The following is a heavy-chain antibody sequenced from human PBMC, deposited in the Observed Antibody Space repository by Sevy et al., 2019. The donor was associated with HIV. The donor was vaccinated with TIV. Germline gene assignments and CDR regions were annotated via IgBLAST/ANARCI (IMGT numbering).Heavy chain of an antibody. D-gene: IGHD3-22*01. J-gene: IGHJ3*02. Sequence: GGSLRLSCAASGLPFRNYAMNWVRQAPGKGLDWVSTIFASGENTYYADSVKGRFTISRDNSQRTLHLQMNSLRVGDTAVYYCAGARYDSSGSFDAFDMWGQGTMVTVSS. CDR1: GLPFRNYA. CDR3: AGARYDSSGSFDAFDM. V-gene: IGHV3-23*01. CDR2: IFASGENT.